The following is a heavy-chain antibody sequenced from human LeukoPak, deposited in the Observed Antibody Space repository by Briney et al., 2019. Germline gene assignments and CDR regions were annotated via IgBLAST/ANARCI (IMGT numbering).Heavy chain of an antibody. CDR3: AKILFYGDLYYYYGMDV. Sequence: GGSLRLSCAASGFTFSSYGMHWVRQAPGKGLEWVAVISYDGSNKYYADSVKGRFTISRDNSKNTLYLQMNSLRAEDTAVCYCAKILFYGDLYYYYGMDVWGQGTTVTVSS. J-gene: IGHJ6*02. D-gene: IGHD4-17*01. CDR2: ISYDGSNK. V-gene: IGHV3-30*18. CDR1: GFTFSSYG.